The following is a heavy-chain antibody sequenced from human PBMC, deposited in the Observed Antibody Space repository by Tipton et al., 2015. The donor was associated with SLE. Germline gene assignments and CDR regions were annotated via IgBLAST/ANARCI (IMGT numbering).Heavy chain of an antibody. V-gene: IGHV4-38-2*02. CDR3: VREHHPRITVFGADC. CDR1: GYSITSGYY. CDR2: MSQTGIT. J-gene: IGHJ4*02. D-gene: IGHD3-3*01. Sequence: TLSLTCTVSGYSITSGYYWGWLRQPPGKGLEWVGSMSQTGITYYNPTLMSRVTISGDTSKNQFFLNLDSVTAADTAVYYCVREHHPRITVFGADCWGQGTLVTVPS.